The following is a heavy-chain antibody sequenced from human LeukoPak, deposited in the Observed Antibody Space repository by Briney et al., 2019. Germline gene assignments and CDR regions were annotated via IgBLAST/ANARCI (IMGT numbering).Heavy chain of an antibody. CDR2: IYYSGST. Sequence: SETLSLTCTVSGGSISSYYWSWIRQPPGKGLEWIGYIYYSGSTNYNPSLKSRVTISVDTSKNQFSLKLNSVAAADTAVYYCARVGDLYSSSWQHFDYWGQGTLVTVTS. CDR3: ARVGDLYSSSWQHFDY. J-gene: IGHJ4*02. CDR1: GGSISSYY. V-gene: IGHV4-59*01. D-gene: IGHD6-13*01.